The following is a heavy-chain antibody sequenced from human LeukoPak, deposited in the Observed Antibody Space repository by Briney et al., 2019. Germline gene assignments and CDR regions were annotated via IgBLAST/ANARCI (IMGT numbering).Heavy chain of an antibody. J-gene: IGHJ4*02. CDR1: GGSVSSGNYY. Sequence: SETLSLTCTVSGGSVSSGNYYWSWIRQPPGKGLEWIGYIYYSGSTYHNPSLKSRVTISVDTSKNQFSLKLSSVTAADTAVYYCAREGFLEWFGLDYWGQGTLVTVSS. CDR3: AREGFLEWFGLDY. D-gene: IGHD3-3*01. CDR2: IYYSGST. V-gene: IGHV4-30-4*08.